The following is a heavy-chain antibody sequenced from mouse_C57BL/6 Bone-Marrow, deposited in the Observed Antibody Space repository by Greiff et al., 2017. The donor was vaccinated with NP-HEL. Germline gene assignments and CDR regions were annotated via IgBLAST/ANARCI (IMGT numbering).Heavy chain of an antibody. D-gene: IGHD1-1*01. CDR2: IYPGDGDT. V-gene: IGHV1-82*01. CDR3: AILRFGY. J-gene: IGHJ2*01. Sequence: QVQLQQSGPELVKPGASVKISCKASGYAFSSSWMNWVKQRPGKGLEWIGRIYPGDGDTNYNGKFKGKATLTADKSSSTAYMQLSSLTSEDSAVYFCAILRFGYWGQGTTLTVSS. CDR1: GYAFSSSW.